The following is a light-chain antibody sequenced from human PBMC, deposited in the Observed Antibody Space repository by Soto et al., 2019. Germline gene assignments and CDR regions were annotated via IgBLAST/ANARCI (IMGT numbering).Light chain of an antibody. CDR1: QSVSTN. V-gene: IGKV3-15*01. J-gene: IGKJ2*01. CDR2: GAS. Sequence: EIVMTQSPVTLSVSPGERATLSCRASQSVSTNLAWYQQRPGQAPRLLIYGASTRATGNPARFSGSGSETEFTLTISSLQSEDFAVYYCQQYNSWPYTFGQGTKLEIK. CDR3: QQYNSWPYT.